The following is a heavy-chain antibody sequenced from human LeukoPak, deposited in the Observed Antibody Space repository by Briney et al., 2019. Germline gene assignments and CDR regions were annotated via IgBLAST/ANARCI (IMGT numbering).Heavy chain of an antibody. CDR2: INPDGSST. Sequence: GGSLRLSCAASGFTFSSSWMHWVRQDPGKGLVWVSRINPDGSSTNYADSVKGRFTISRDNAKNTLYLQMNSLRVEDTAVYYCAKEYVGSSWGFDYWGQGTLVTVSS. CDR3: AKEYVGSSWGFDY. D-gene: IGHD6-13*01. J-gene: IGHJ4*02. V-gene: IGHV3-74*01. CDR1: GFTFSSSW.